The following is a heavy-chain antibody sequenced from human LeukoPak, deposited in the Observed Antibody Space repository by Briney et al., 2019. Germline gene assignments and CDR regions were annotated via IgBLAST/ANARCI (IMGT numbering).Heavy chain of an antibody. J-gene: IGHJ4*02. CDR1: GGSISSYY. Sequence: NPSETLSLTCTVSGGSISSYYWSWIRQPPGKGLEWIGYIYYSGSTKYNPSLKSRVTISVDTSKNQFSLKLSSVTAADTAVYYCARDKEYSYGHFDYWGQGTLVTVSS. V-gene: IGHV4-59*01. CDR3: ARDKEYSYGHFDY. D-gene: IGHD5-18*01. CDR2: IYYSGST.